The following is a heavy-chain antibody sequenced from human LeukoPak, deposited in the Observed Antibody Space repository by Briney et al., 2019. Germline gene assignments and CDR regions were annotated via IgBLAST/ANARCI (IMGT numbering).Heavy chain of an antibody. J-gene: IGHJ6*02. Sequence: SETLSLTCVVSGDSITDGGYYWSWLRQCPGEGLDWIGSKFYGGATYHNPSFQSRLIISTDTSKNHVSLQLSSVTAADTAVYYCARHRRSRNTMVRGMDVWGQGTTVTVSS. V-gene: IGHV4-31*11. CDR3: ARHRRSRNTMVRGMDV. D-gene: IGHD3-10*01. CDR1: GDSITDGGYY. CDR2: KFYGGAT.